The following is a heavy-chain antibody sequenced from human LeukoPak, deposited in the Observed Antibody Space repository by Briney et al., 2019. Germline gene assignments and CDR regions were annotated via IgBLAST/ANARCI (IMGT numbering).Heavy chain of an antibody. CDR3: AKDSDGDYSAIDY. D-gene: IGHD4-17*01. Sequence: GGSLRLSCAASGFTFSTYAMSWVRQAPGKGLEWVSSINAGGDTTYFADSVRGRFTISRDNSKNTLHLQMNSLRVEDTAVYYCAKDSDGDYSAIDYWGQGTLVTVSS. V-gene: IGHV3-23*01. CDR1: GFTFSTYA. CDR2: INAGGDTT. J-gene: IGHJ4*02.